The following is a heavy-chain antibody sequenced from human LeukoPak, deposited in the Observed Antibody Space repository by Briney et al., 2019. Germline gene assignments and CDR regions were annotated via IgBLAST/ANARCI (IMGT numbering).Heavy chain of an antibody. CDR2: MNLHNGNT. V-gene: IGHV1-8*01. D-gene: IGHD3-10*01. J-gene: IGHJ6*03. CDR3: ARGHELNDYYMDV. Sequence: ASVKLCCKASGYTFTRYDMNWVRQASGRGLEWLGGMNLHNGNTGYSEGDQGRVSMTRNTSLSTAYLALSSLRTEGTGGYYCARGHELNDYYMDVWGKGTTVTVSS. CDR1: GYTFTRYD.